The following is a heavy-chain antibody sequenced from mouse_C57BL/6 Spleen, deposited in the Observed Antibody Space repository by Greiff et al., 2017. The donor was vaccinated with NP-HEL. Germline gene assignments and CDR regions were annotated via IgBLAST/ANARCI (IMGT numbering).Heavy chain of an antibody. CDR1: GFSLTSYG. V-gene: IGHV2-2*01. Sequence: VQLQQSGPGLVQPSQSLSITCTVSGFSLTSYGVHWVRQSPGKGLEWLGVIWSGGSTDYTAAFISRLSISKDNSKSQVFFKMNSLQADDTAIYYCARNSRGSSYWYFDVWGTGTTVTVSS. CDR3: ARNSRGSSYWYFDV. J-gene: IGHJ1*03. CDR2: IWSGGST. D-gene: IGHD1-1*01.